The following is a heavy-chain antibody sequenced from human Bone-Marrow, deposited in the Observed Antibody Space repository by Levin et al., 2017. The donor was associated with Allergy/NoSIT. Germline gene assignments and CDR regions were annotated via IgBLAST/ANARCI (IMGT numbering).Heavy chain of an antibody. V-gene: IGHV4-39*01. J-gene: IGHJ5*02. Sequence: SQTLSLTCTVSGDSITSTTHYWTWIRQPPGKGLEWIGSMSYSGTSHYNSSLRSRVTISVDTSNNQFSLQLNSVTATDTAVYYCAPYSSTWGWFDPWGQGTLVTVSS. CDR2: MSYSGTS. D-gene: IGHD1-26*01. CDR1: GDSITSTTHY. CDR3: APYSSTWGWFDP.